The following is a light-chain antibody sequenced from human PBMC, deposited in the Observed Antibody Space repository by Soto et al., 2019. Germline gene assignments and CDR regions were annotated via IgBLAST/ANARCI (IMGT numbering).Light chain of an antibody. CDR1: YSDVGGYEY. CDR3: SSYTSTSTIV. V-gene: IGLV2-14*01. J-gene: IGLJ2*01. CDR2: EVN. Sequence: QSALTQPASVSGSPGQSITISCTGTYSDVGGYEYVSWFQQHPGKAPKLMIYEVNNRPLGVSNRFSGFKSGNTASLAISGLQADDEADYYCSSYTSTSTIVFGGGTKLTVL.